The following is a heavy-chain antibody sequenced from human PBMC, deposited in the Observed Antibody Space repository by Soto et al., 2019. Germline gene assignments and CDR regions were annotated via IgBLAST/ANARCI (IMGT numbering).Heavy chain of an antibody. CDR3: ALQYPNYGSVILHPHGFVDV. CDR1: GGSISSGGYY. V-gene: IGHV4-31*01. CDR2: IYYSGST. J-gene: IGHJ6*04. Sequence: QVQLQESGPGLVKPSQTLSLTCTVSGGSISSGGYYWSWIRQHPGKGLEWIGYIYYSGSTYYNPSLKSLVTITVDTSKNQFSLNLSSLIAADTAQYYYALQYPNYGSVILHPHGFVDVWGKGTTVTVSS. D-gene: IGHD3-10*01.